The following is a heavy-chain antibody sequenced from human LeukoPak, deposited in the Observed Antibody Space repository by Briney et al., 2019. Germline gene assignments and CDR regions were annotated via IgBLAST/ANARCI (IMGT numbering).Heavy chain of an antibody. D-gene: IGHD3-3*02. V-gene: IGHV3-53*01. CDR1: GFTVSSNY. J-gene: IGHJ5*02. CDR2: IYSGGST. CDR3: ARGGAIFLNWFDP. Sequence: GGSLRLSCAASGFTVSSNYMSWVRQAPGKGLEWVSVIYSGGSTYYADSVKGRFTVSRDNSKNTLYLQMNSLRAEDTAVYYCARGGAIFLNWFDPWGQGTLVTVSS.